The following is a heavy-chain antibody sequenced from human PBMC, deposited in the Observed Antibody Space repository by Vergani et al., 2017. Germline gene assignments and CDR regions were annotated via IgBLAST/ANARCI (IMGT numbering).Heavy chain of an antibody. CDR3: ARGVVGYDYVWESWYYYYGMDV. J-gene: IGHJ6*02. V-gene: IGHV1-18*04. D-gene: IGHD3-16*01. CDR1: GYTFTSYG. Sequence: QVQLVQSGAEVKKPGASVKVSCKASGYTFTSYGISWVRQAPGQGLEWMGWISAYNGNTNYAQKLQGRVTMTTDTSTSTAYMELSSLRSEDTAVYYCARGVVGYDYVWESWYYYYGMDVWGQGTTVTVSS. CDR2: ISAYNGNT.